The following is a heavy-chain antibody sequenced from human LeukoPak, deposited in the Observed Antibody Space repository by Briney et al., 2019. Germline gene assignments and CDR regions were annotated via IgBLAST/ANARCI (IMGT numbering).Heavy chain of an antibody. Sequence: GESLRLSCAASGFSFSNYAMSWVRQAPGKGLEWVSGISGSGITTYDADSVKGRFTISRDNFKNTLYLQMNSLRAEDTAVYYCAKSSRIGYYYYGMDVWGQGTTVTVSS. CDR1: GFSFSNYA. CDR2: ISGSGITT. J-gene: IGHJ6*02. V-gene: IGHV3-23*01. CDR3: AKSSRIGYYYYGMDV. D-gene: IGHD1-14*01.